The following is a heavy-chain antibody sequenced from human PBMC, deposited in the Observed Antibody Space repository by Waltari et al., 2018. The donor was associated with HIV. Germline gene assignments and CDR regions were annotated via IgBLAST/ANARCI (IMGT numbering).Heavy chain of an antibody. CDR2: IIPICGKT. CDR1: GGHFSTYA. V-gene: IGHV1-69*13. D-gene: IGHD4-17*01. CDR3: ARGAGVTPVTSGLLDY. J-gene: IGHJ4*02. Sequence: QVQLVQSGAEVQKPGSSVKVSCKASGGHFSTYAFSWVRQAPGQGREWMGTIIPICGKTYSAQKLQGRVTITADESTSTAYMGLSSMRSEDTAVYYCARGAGVTPVTSGLLDYWGQGTLVTVSS.